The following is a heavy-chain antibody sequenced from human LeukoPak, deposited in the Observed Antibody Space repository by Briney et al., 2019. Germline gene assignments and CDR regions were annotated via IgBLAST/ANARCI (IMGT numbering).Heavy chain of an antibody. CDR2: IWHIGST. CDR3: AKNRVLASGMAFDI. Sequence: PSETLSLTCAVSGGSINSTNWWSWVRQSPGKGLEWIGEIWHIGSTNYNPSLKSRVIISINKSKNQFSLQLSSVTAADTAMYYCAKNRVLASGMAFDIWGQGTMVTVSS. J-gene: IGHJ3*02. D-gene: IGHD2-8*02. CDR1: GGSINSTNW. V-gene: IGHV4-4*02.